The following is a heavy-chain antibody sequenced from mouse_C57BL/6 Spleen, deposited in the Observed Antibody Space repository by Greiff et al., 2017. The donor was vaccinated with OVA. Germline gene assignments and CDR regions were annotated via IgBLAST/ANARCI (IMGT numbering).Heavy chain of an antibody. CDR2: IDPETGGT. CDR1: GYTFTDYE. Sequence: QVQLQQSGAELVRPGASVTLSCKASGYTFTDYEMHWVEQTPVHGLEWIGAIDPETGGTAYNQKFKGKAILTADKSSSTAYMELRSLTSEDSAVYYCTRLFYGSHWYFDVWGTGTTVTVSS. J-gene: IGHJ1*03. V-gene: IGHV1-15*01. D-gene: IGHD2-2*01. CDR3: TRLFYGSHWYFDV.